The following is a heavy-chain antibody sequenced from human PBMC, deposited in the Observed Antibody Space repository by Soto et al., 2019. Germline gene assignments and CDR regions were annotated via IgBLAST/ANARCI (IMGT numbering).Heavy chain of an antibody. D-gene: IGHD3-22*01. CDR3: ARGDNFYDSSGYYY. V-gene: IGHV3-30-3*01. CDR2: ISYDGANQ. Sequence: SLSLSCVASGFTFSSYAMHWVRQTPGKGLEWVAVISYDGANQYYADSVKGRFTISRDTSKNTLYLQMNSLRAEDTAVYYCARGDNFYDSSGYYYWGQGTLVTVSS. J-gene: IGHJ4*02. CDR1: GFTFSSYA.